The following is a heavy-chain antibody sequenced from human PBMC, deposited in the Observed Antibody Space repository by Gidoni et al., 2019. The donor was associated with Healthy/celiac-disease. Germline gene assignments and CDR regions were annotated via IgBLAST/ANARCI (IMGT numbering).Heavy chain of an antibody. V-gene: IGHV4-39*01. CDR2: IYYSGST. J-gene: IGHJ4*02. CDR1: GGSISSSSYY. CDR3: ARLYCSGGSCYCGFLDY. Sequence: QLQLQESGPGLVKPSETLSLTCTVSGGSISSSSYYWGWIRQPPGKGLEWIGSIYYSGSTYYNPSLKSRVTISVDTSKNQFSLKLSSVTAADTAVYYCARLYCSGGSCYCGFLDYWGQGTLVTVSS. D-gene: IGHD2-15*01.